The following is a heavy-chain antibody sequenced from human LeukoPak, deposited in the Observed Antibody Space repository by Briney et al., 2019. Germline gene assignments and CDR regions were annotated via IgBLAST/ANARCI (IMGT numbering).Heavy chain of an antibody. CDR1: GFTFRSYV. V-gene: IGHV3-23*01. CDR3: AKAYCSSTSCYTDYSYGMDV. Sequence: PGGSLRLSCAASGFTFRSYVMNWVRQTPGKGLEWVSALCGSGGSTNYAGSVTGPFIISRDNSKNTLYLQMNSLRAEDTAVYYCAKAYCSSTSCYTDYSYGMDVWGQGTTVTVSS. D-gene: IGHD2-2*02. CDR2: LCGSGGST. J-gene: IGHJ6*02.